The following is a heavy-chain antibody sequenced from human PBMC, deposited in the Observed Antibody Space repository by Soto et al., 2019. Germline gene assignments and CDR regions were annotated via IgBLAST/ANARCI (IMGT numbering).Heavy chain of an antibody. D-gene: IGHD3-3*01. V-gene: IGHV3-30-3*01. CDR3: ARDRAQQADFWSGTLFAVGYYGMDV. CDR2: ISYDGSNK. J-gene: IGHJ6*02. CDR1: GFTFSSYA. Sequence: PGGSLRLSCAASGFTFSSYAMHWFRQAPGKGLEGASLISYDGSNKYYADSVKGRFTISRDNSKNTLYLQMNSLRAEDTAVYYCARDRAQQADFWSGTLFAVGYYGMDVWGQGTTVTVSS.